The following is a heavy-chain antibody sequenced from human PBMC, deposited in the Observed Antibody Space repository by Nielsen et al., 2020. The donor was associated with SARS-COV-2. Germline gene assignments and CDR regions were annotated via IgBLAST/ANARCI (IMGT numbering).Heavy chain of an antibody. D-gene: IGHD6-6*01. CDR1: GFTFDDYA. J-gene: IGHJ3*02. CDR3: AKIAAVYDAFDI. Sequence: GGSLRLSCAASGFTFDDYAMHWVRQAPGKGLEWVSGISWNSGSIGYADSVKGRFTISRDNAKNSLYLQMNSLRAEDTALYYCAKIAAVYDAFDIWGQGTMVTVSS. CDR2: ISWNSGSI. V-gene: IGHV3-9*01.